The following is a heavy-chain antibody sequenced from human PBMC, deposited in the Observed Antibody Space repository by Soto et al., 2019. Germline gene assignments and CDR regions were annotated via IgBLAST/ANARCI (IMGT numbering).Heavy chain of an antibody. V-gene: IGHV1-69*04. CDR2: IIPILGIA. CDR1: GYTFTGYG. CDR3: ARADSTGYFQH. D-gene: IGHD3-22*01. J-gene: IGHJ1*01. Sequence: ASVKVSCKASGYTFTGYGISWVRQAPGQGLEWMGRIIPILGIANYAQKFQGRVTITADKSTSTAYMELSSLRSEDTAVYYCARADSTGYFQHWGQGTLVTVSS.